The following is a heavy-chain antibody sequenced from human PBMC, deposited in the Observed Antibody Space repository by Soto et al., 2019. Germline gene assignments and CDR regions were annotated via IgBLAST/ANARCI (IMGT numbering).Heavy chain of an antibody. CDR3: ARAHGSSWYNWFDP. V-gene: IGHV1-69*13. CDR2: IIPLFGTT. D-gene: IGHD6-13*01. Sequence: SVKVSCKASGGTFSSYAISWVRQAPGRGLEWMGGIIPLFGTTNYAQKFRGRVTVTADESTSTVYMEVRSLRFEETAVYYCARAHGSSWYNWFDPWGQGTLVTVSS. J-gene: IGHJ5*02. CDR1: GGTFSSYA.